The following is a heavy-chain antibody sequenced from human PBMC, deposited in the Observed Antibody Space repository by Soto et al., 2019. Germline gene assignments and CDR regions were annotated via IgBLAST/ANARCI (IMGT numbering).Heavy chain of an antibody. D-gene: IGHD5-12*01. J-gene: IGHJ4*02. CDR3: ARGQYGPLVDIVATIRSSGSGFDY. CDR2: INHSGST. CDR1: GGSFSGYY. V-gene: IGHV4-34*01. Sequence: SETLSLTCAVYGGSFSGYYWSWIRQPPGKGLEWIGEINHSGSTNYNPSLKSRVTISVDTSKNQFSLKLSSVTAADTAVYYWARGQYGPLVDIVATIRSSGSGFDYWGQGTLVTVSS.